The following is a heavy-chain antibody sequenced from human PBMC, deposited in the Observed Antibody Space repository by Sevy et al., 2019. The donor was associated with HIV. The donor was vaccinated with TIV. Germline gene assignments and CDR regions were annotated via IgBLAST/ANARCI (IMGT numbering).Heavy chain of an antibody. Sequence: GGSLRLSCAASGFNIKTYNMNWVRQAPGKGLEWVSSISSSSTYIYYAHSVKGRFTISRDNAKNSLYLQMSSLRAEDTAVYYCARDLVIPSTTDYFYYAMDVWGQGTTVTVSS. CDR1: GFNIKTYN. D-gene: IGHD2-2*01. J-gene: IGHJ6*02. CDR2: ISSSSTYI. V-gene: IGHV3-21*01. CDR3: ARDLVIPSTTDYFYYAMDV.